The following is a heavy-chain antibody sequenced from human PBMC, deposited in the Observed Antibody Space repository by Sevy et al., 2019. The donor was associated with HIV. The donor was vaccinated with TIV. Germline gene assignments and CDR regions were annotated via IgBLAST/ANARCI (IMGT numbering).Heavy chain of an antibody. Sequence: ASVKVSCKASGYTFTGYYMHWVRQAPGQGLEWMGWINPNSGGTNYAQKFQGRVTMTRDTSISTAYMELSRLRSDDTAVYYCARTYYYDSSGYYSGYYYYMDVWGKGTTVTVSS. V-gene: IGHV1-2*02. CDR2: INPNSGGT. J-gene: IGHJ6*03. CDR1: GYTFTGYY. CDR3: ARTYYYDSSGYYSGYYYYMDV. D-gene: IGHD3-22*01.